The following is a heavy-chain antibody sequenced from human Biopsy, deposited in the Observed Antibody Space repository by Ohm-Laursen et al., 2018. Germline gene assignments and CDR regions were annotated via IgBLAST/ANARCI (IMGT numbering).Heavy chain of an antibody. J-gene: IGHJ2*01. CDR3: ARFPLGAYDSSGSYRAVENWYFDL. Sequence: ASVKVSCNVPGYTLTELSIYWVRQAPGKGLEWMGGFDPEDVETVYAQKFQGRVTMTDDTSSDTAYMELSSLRSEDTAIYYCARFPLGAYDSSGSYRAVENWYFDLWGRGTLVTVSS. CDR1: GYTLTELS. CDR2: FDPEDVET. V-gene: IGHV1-24*01. D-gene: IGHD3-22*01.